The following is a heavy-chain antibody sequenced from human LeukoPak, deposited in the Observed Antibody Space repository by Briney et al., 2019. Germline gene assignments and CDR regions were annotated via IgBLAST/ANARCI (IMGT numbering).Heavy chain of an antibody. J-gene: IGHJ4*02. D-gene: IGHD3-10*01. CDR2: IYYSGST. Sequence: PSETLSLTCTVSGGSISSSSYYWGWIRQPPGKGLEWIGSIYYSGSTYYNPSLKSRVTISVDTSKNQFPLKLSSVTAADTAVYYCVGGFGELLSFDYWGQGTLVTVSS. CDR3: VGGFGELLSFDY. CDR1: GGSISSSSYY. V-gene: IGHV4-39*01.